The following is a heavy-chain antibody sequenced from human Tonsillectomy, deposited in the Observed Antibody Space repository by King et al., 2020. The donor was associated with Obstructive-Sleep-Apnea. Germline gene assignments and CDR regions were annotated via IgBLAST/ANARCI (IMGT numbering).Heavy chain of an antibody. CDR2: IVVGSGNT. Sequence: QLVESGPEVKKPGTSVKVSCTASGFTFTSSAVQWVRQARGQRLEWIGWIVVGSGNTNYAQKFQERVTITRDMSTSTAYMELSSLRSEDTAVYFCATAGYYYYSMDVWGQGTTVTVSS. CDR1: GFTFTSSA. J-gene: IGHJ6*02. V-gene: IGHV1-58*01. CDR3: ATAGYYYYSMDV.